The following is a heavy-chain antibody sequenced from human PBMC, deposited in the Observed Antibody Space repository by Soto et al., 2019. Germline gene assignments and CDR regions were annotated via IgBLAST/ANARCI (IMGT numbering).Heavy chain of an antibody. V-gene: IGHV4-39*01. CDR2: IYYSGST. CDR1: GGSISSSSYY. J-gene: IGHJ4*02. CDR3: ARPSRLGGSGWFT. Sequence: QLQLQESGPGLVKPSETLSLTCTVSGGSISSSSYYWGWIRQPPGKGLEWIGSIYYSGSTYYNPSLKSRVTISVDTSKNQFSLKLSSVTAADTAVYYCARPSRLGGSGWFTWGQGTLVTVSS. D-gene: IGHD6-19*01.